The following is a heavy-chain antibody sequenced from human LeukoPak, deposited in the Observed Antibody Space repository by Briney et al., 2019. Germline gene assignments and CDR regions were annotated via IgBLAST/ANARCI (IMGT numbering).Heavy chain of an antibody. CDR2: IKQDGSEK. Sequence: PGGSLRLSCAASGFTFSSYWMSWVRQAPGKGLEWVANIKQDGSEKYYVDSVRGRFTISRGNAKNSLYLQMNSLRAEDTAVYYCARDLDDYVWGSYRPGVYWDYWGQGTLVTVSS. V-gene: IGHV3-7*01. CDR3: ARDLDDYVWGSYRPGVYWDY. J-gene: IGHJ4*02. D-gene: IGHD3-16*01. CDR1: GFTFSSYW.